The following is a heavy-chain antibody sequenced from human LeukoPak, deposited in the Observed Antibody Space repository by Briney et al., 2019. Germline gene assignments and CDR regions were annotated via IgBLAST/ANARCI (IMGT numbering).Heavy chain of an antibody. Sequence: GSLRLSCCASGFPFTSYSMNWVRQAPGKGLEWVSTISGGGGSTYYADSVKGRFTISRDNSKNTLYLQVNSLRAEDTAVYYCAKGGKWDVTPFDYWGQGTLVTVSS. V-gene: IGHV3-23*01. CDR2: ISGGGGST. D-gene: IGHD1-26*01. J-gene: IGHJ4*02. CDR3: AKGGKWDVTPFDY. CDR1: GFPFTSYS.